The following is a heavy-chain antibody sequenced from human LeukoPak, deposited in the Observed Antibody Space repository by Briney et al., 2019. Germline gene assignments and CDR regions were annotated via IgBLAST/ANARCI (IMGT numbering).Heavy chain of an antibody. Sequence: SETLSLTCAVSGGSFSGYYWSWIRQPPGKGLEGIGEINHSERTNYNPSLKSRVTISVDTSKYQFSLNLSSVTAADTAVYYCARTRTYNDILTGYSHRPSIDYWAREPWSPSPQ. CDR1: GGSFSGYY. D-gene: IGHD3-9*01. CDR3: ARTRTYNDILTGYSHRPSIDY. V-gene: IGHV4-34*01. J-gene: IGHJ4*02. CDR2: INHSERT.